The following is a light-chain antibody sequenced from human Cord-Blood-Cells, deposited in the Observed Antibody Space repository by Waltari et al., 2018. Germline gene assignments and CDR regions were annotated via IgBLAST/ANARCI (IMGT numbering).Light chain of an antibody. V-gene: IGLV1-44*01. J-gene: IGLJ1*01. Sequence: QSVLTQPPSASGTPGQRVTISCSGSSSNIGSNTVNWYQQLPGTAPKLPNYSNNERPSGVPGRFSGSKSGTSAPPAISGLQSEDEADYYGAAWDDSLNGYVVGTGTKVTVL. CDR3: AAWDDSLNGYV. CDR2: SNN. CDR1: SSNIGSNT.